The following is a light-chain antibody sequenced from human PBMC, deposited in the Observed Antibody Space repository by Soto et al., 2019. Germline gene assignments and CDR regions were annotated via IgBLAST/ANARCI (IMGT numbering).Light chain of an antibody. J-gene: IGKJ2*01. V-gene: IGKV3-20*01. CDR2: DAS. CDR1: QSVSSSY. CDR3: QQFGSSFYT. Sequence: EIVLTQSPGNLSLSPGERATLSCRASQSVSSSYLAWYQQKPGHAPRLLIHDASSRATGIPDRFSGSGSGTDFTLTISRLEPEDFAVYYCQQFGSSFYTFGQGTKLEIK.